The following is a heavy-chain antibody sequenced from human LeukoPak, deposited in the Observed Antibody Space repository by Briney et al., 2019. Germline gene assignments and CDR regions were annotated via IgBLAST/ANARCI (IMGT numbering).Heavy chain of an antibody. Sequence: GASVKVSCKASGYTFTGYYMHWVRQAPGQGLEWMGWINPNSGGTNYAQKFQGRVTMTRDTSISTAHMELSRLRSDDTAVYYCAREGHRISGSPRYWGQGTLVTVSS. CDR3: AREGHRISGSPRY. V-gene: IGHV1-2*02. CDR2: INPNSGGT. CDR1: GYTFTGYY. D-gene: IGHD1-26*01. J-gene: IGHJ4*02.